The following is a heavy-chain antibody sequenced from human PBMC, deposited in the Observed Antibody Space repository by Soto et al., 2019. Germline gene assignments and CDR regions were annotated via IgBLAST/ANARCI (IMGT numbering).Heavy chain of an antibody. D-gene: IGHD6-6*01. Sequence: GGSLRLSCAASGFTFSSYGMHWVRQAPGKGLEWVAVISYDGSNKYYADSVKGRFTISRDNSKNTLYLQMNSLRAEDTAVYYCAKGPPGVSSSSLDYWGQGTLVTVSS. J-gene: IGHJ4*02. CDR2: ISYDGSNK. CDR1: GFTFSSYG. CDR3: AKGPPGVSSSSLDY. V-gene: IGHV3-30*18.